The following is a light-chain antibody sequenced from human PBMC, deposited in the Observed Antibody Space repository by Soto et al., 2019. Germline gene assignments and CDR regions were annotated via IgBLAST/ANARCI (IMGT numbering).Light chain of an antibody. V-gene: IGLV2-14*01. CDR3: SSSTPTRGLC. J-gene: IGLJ1*01. CDR2: DVS. CDR1: SSDLTYNS. Sequence: QSVRTQPASVSGSLGQSISISCTEDSSDLTYNSVSWYQHHPHQAPKLIIYDVSYRPSGVSTRFSGSQSAGSASLTISGLQAEDESDYYCSSSTPTRGLCFGSVTKVTLL.